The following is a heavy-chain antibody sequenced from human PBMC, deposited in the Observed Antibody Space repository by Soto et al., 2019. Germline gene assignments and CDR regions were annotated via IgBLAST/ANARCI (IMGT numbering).Heavy chain of an antibody. V-gene: IGHV3-33*06. Sequence: QVQLVESGGGVVQPGESLRLSCLASGFDFSTNGMHWVRQAPGKGLEWVAVIWYDSTYKYYGDSVNGRFTISRDHHKNTLYLQIVSLRVDDTAVYYCAKDVHPGVYYLDYWGKGTLVTVSS. CDR3: AKDVHPGVYYLDY. CDR2: IWYDSTYK. D-gene: IGHD3-10*01. CDR1: GFDFSTNG. J-gene: IGHJ4*02.